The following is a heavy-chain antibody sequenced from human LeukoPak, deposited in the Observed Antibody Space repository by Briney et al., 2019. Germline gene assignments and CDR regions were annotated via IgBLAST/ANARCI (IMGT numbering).Heavy chain of an antibody. D-gene: IGHD3-22*01. Sequence: PSETLSRTCTVSGGSISSGGYYWSWIRQHPGKGLEWIGYIYYSGSTYYNPSPKSRVTISVDTSKNQFSLKLSSVTAADTAVYYCAREVRQGGYYYDSSGSYYFDYWGRGTLVTVSS. J-gene: IGHJ4*02. CDR1: GGSISSGGYY. CDR3: AREVRQGGYYYDSSGSYYFDY. CDR2: IYYSGST. V-gene: IGHV4-31*03.